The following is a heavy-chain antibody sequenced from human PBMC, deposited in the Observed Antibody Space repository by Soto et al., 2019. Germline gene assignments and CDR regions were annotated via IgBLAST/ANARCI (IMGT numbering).Heavy chain of an antibody. D-gene: IGHD2-8*02. V-gene: IGHV3-21*01. CDR1: EFEFGAYI. CDR2: ISGRSDDV. J-gene: IGHJ4*02. Sequence: EVQLVESGGGLVRPGGSLRLSCAASEFEFGAYIMTWVRQAPGKGLQWVSSISGRSDDVYYGDSVTGRFTISRHNAKNSLYLQMKGLRADDTAIYYCARQRCTGGSCVLDYWGRGTLVTVSS. CDR3: ARQRCTGGSCVLDY.